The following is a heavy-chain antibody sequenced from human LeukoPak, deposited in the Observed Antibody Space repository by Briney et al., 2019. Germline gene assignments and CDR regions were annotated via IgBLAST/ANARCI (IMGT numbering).Heavy chain of an antibody. CDR2: IWYDGSKT. CDR1: GFTFRSHG. V-gene: IGHV3-33*01. CDR3: ARSNTMTSNYYYGMDV. J-gene: IGHJ6*02. Sequence: GGSLRLSCAASGFTFRSHGMQWVRQAPGKGLEWVAVIWYDGSKTYYADFVKGRFTISRDNSKNTLDLQMSSLRAEDTAVYYCARSNTMTSNYYYGMDVWGQGTTVTVSS. D-gene: IGHD4-11*01.